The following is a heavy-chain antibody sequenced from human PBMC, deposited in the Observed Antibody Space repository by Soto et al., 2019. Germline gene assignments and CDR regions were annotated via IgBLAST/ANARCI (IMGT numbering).Heavy chain of an antibody. D-gene: IGHD2-21*02. J-gene: IGHJ1*01. Sequence: GGSLRLSCVASGFNFSIYGMNWVRQAPGKGLEWVSSISSSGYYIYYADSVKGRFTISRDNAKNSLYLQMDSLRAEDTAVYYCARDVVTAIEYFQYWGQGTLVTVSS. CDR1: GFNFSIYG. V-gene: IGHV3-21*01. CDR3: ARDVVTAIEYFQY. CDR2: ISSSGYYI.